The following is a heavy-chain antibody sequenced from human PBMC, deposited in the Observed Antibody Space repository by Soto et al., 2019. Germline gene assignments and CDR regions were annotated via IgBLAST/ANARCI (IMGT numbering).Heavy chain of an antibody. Sequence: QVQLVQNGGEVKKPGASVKVSCKASGYIFNSFGISWVRQAPGQGLEWMGWISAYTGNTKYAQNFQSRVTMTTDTSTSTAYMELRSLRSDDTAVYYCARRWTTGEIDYWGQGTLVTVSS. CDR2: ISAYTGNT. V-gene: IGHV1-18*01. CDR1: GYIFNSFG. CDR3: ARRWTTGEIDY. J-gene: IGHJ4*02. D-gene: IGHD4-17*01.